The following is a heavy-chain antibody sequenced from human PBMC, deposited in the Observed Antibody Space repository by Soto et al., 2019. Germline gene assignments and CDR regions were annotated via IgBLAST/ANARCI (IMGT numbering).Heavy chain of an antibody. CDR1: GFTFQSCA. V-gene: IGHV3-23*01. Sequence: DVQLLESGGGLVQPGGSLRLSCAASGFTFQSCAMSWVRKASGKVLEWVSAISYSGGTTYYADSVKGRFTTSRDNSNNTLYLQMNSLRAEDTALYYCAKDQRPFGLSKPGEDYWGQGTLVTVSS. D-gene: IGHD3-10*01. J-gene: IGHJ4*02. CDR3: AKDQRPFGLSKPGEDY. CDR2: ISYSGGTT.